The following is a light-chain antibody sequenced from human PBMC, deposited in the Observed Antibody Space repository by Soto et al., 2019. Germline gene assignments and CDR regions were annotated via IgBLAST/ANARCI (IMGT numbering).Light chain of an antibody. CDR3: HQYDSYPWT. Sequence: DIQMTQSPSTLSASVGDRVTITCRASQSINKWLAWYHQKPGKAPKLLIYDASSLNSGAPSRFSGRGSGTEFTLTISSVQPHDFAAYYRHQYDSYPWTFGQSTKV. V-gene: IGKV1-5*01. J-gene: IGKJ1*01. CDR2: DAS. CDR1: QSINKW.